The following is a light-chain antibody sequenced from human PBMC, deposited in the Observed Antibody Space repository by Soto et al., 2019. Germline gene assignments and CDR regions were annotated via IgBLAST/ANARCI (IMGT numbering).Light chain of an antibody. CDR3: QQYGSSPWT. CDR1: QSISSSY. J-gene: IGKJ1*01. V-gene: IGKV3-20*01. CDR2: GAS. Sequence: EIVLTQSPGTLSLSPGERATLSCRASQSISSSYLAWYQQKPGQAPRLLVSGASSRATGIPDRFSGSGSGTDFTLTISRLEPEDLAVYFCQQYGSSPWTFGQGTKLEIK.